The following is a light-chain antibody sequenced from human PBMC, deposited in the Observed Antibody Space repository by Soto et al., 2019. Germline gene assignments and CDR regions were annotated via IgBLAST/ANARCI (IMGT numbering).Light chain of an antibody. CDR1: QSISSW. Sequence: DIQMTQSPSTLSASVGDRVTITCRASQSISSWLAWYQQKPGKAPKLLIHKASSLESGVPSRFSGSGSGTEFTPTISSLQPDDFATYYCQQYNSSPWTFGQGTKVEIK. J-gene: IGKJ1*01. CDR2: KAS. CDR3: QQYNSSPWT. V-gene: IGKV1-5*03.